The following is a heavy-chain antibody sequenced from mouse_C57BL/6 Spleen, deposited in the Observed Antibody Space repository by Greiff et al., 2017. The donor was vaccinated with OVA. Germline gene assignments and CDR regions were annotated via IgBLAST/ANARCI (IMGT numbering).Heavy chain of an antibody. D-gene: IGHD1-1*01. CDR1: GYAFSSSW. CDR3: ARLGDYGSSSSYFDY. Sequence: QVQLQQSGPELVKPGASVKISCKASGYAFSSSWMNWVKQRPGKGLEWIGRIYPGDGDTNYNGKFKGKATLTADKSSSTAYMQLSSLTSEDSAVYFCARLGDYGSSSSYFDYWGQGTTLTVSS. V-gene: IGHV1-82*01. CDR2: IYPGDGDT. J-gene: IGHJ2*01.